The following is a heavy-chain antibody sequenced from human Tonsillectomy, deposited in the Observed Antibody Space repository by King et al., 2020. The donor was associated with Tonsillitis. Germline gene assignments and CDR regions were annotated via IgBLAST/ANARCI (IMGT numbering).Heavy chain of an antibody. CDR2: ISGDGGST. CDR3: AKDGGHAGSWWYFDL. Sequence: VQLVESGGGVVQPGGSLRLSCAASGFTFDEYAMHWVRQVPGKGLEWVSLISGDGGSTFYADSVKGRFTISRDNSENSLYLQMNSLRTEDTALYYCAKDGGHAGSWWYFDLWGRGTLVTVSS. D-gene: IGHD3-10*01. J-gene: IGHJ2*01. V-gene: IGHV3-43*02. CDR1: GFTFDEYA.